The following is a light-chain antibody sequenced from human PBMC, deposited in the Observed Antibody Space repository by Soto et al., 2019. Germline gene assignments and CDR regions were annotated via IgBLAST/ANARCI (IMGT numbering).Light chain of an antibody. CDR2: DAS. CDR1: QSVSSY. Sequence: EIVLTQSPATLSLSPGERATLSCRASQSVSSYLAWYQQKPGQAPRLLIYDASNRATGIPARFSGSGSGTDFTLTISSLEPEGFAVYYCQQRSNWPPEGLTFGGGTKVEIK. V-gene: IGKV3-11*01. J-gene: IGKJ4*01. CDR3: QQRSNWPPEGLT.